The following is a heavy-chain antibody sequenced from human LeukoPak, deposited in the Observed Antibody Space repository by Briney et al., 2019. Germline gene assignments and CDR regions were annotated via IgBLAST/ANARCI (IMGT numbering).Heavy chain of an antibody. D-gene: IGHD6-6*01. J-gene: IGHJ4*02. V-gene: IGHV4-39*01. Sequence: SETLSLTCTVSGGSISSSSYYWGWIRQPPGKGLEWIGSIYYSGSTYYNPSLKSRVTISVDTSKNQFSLKLSSVTAADTAVYFCARSARIAARPQNFDYWGQGTLVPVSS. CDR1: GGSISSSSYY. CDR2: IYYSGST. CDR3: ARSARIAARPQNFDY.